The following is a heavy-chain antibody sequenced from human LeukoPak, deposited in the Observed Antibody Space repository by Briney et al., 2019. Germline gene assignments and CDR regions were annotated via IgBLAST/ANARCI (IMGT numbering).Heavy chain of an antibody. CDR2: ISAYNGNT. V-gene: IGHV1-18*01. CDR3: ARDMKQQLAYYYYYGMDV. Sequence: ASVKVSCKASGYTFTSYGISWVRQAPGQGLEWMGWISAYNGNTNYAQKLQGRVTMTTDTSTSTAYMELRSLSSDDTAVYYCARDMKQQLAYYYYYGMDVWGQGTTVTVSS. CDR1: GYTFTSYG. D-gene: IGHD6-13*01. J-gene: IGHJ6*02.